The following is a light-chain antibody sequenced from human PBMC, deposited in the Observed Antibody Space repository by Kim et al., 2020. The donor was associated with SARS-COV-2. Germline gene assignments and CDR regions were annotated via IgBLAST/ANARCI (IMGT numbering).Light chain of an antibody. CDR2: ATS. V-gene: IGKV1-17*03. J-gene: IGKJ2*01. CDR3: LQHKSYPYT. Sequence: SASVVDRVTITCRASQDISNFLAWFQQKPGKVPTRLIYATSSLQSGVPSRFSGSGSGTEYSLTISSLQPEDFATYYCLQHKSYPYTLGQGTKLEIK. CDR1: QDISNF.